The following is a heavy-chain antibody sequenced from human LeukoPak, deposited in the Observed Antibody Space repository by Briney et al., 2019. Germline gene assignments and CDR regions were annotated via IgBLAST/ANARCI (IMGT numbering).Heavy chain of an antibody. Sequence: PGGSLRLSCEASGFTFSSYWMHWVRQAPGKGLVWVSRINPDGSSTSYADSVKGRFTISRDNSKNTLYLQMNSLRAEDTAVYYCAKIHVGEGDGLDYWGQGTLVTVSS. CDR3: AKIHVGEGDGLDY. V-gene: IGHV3-74*01. J-gene: IGHJ4*02. D-gene: IGHD2-21*01. CDR2: INPDGSST. CDR1: GFTFSSYW.